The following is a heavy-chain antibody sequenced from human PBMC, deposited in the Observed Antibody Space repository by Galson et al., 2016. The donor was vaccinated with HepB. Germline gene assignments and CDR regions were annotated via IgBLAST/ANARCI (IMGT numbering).Heavy chain of an antibody. CDR1: GFTFGDFA. D-gene: IGHD6-13*01. Sequence: SLRLSCAASGFTFGDFAMSWVRQPPGKGLEWVSTISGRGDATYYADSVKGRFTISRDNSNNTLYLQMNSLRAEDTAVYYCARRSSSWFIDYWGRGTLVTVSS. CDR3: ARRSSSWFIDY. J-gene: IGHJ4*02. CDR2: ISGRGDAT. V-gene: IGHV3-23*01.